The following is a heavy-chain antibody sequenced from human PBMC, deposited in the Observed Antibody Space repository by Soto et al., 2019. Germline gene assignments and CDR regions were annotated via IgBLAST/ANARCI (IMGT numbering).Heavy chain of an antibody. J-gene: IGHJ6*04. Sequence: EVQLVESGGGLVQPGGSLRLSCAASGFTLSGRSMHWVRQAPGKGLAWVSGIDNAGTDSTYADSVKGRFTSSRDNAKNMLYLQMNSLRVEATAVYYCARGWFGPDVWGKGTTVTVSS. CDR1: GFTLSGRS. D-gene: IGHD3-10*01. CDR3: ARGWFGPDV. V-gene: IGHV3-74*01. CDR2: IDNAGTDS.